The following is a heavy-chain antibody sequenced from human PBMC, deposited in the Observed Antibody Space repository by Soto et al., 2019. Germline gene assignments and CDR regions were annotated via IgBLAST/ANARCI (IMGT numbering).Heavy chain of an antibody. CDR2: ISAYNGNT. CDR1: GYTFTSYG. J-gene: IGHJ6*02. D-gene: IGHD2-21*02. V-gene: IGHV1-18*04. CDR3: ARDTTYCGGDCYSYYYGMDV. Sequence: GASVKVSCKASGYTFTSYGISWVRQAPGQGLEWMGWISAYNGNTNYAQKLQGRVTMTTDTSTSTAYMELRSLRSDDTAVYYCARDTTYCGGDCYSYYYGMDVWGQGTTVTVSS.